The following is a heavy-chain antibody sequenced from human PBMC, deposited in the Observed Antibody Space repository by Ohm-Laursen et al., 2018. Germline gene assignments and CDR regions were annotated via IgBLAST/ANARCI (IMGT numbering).Heavy chain of an antibody. CDR1: GFTFSSYA. CDR2: IKSKTDGGTT. CDR3: TTLIAVAGTGGY. J-gene: IGHJ4*02. Sequence: SLRLSCAAPGFTFSSYAMNWVRQAPGKGLEWVGRIKSKTDGGTTDYAAPVKGRFTISRDDSKNTLYLQMNSLKTEDTAVYYCTTLIAVAGTGGYWGQGTLVTVSS. D-gene: IGHD6-19*01. V-gene: IGHV3-15*01.